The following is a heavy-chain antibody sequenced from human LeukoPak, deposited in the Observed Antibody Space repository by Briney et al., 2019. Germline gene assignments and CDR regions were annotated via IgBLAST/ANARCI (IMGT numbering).Heavy chain of an antibody. CDR1: GFTFSSYA. Sequence: GGSLRLSCAASGFTFSSYAMSWVRQAPGKGLEWVSAISGSGGSTYYADSVKGRFTISRDNSKNTLYLQMNSLRAEDTAVYYCAREPVYCSSTSCYDYWGQGTLVTVSS. D-gene: IGHD2-2*01. V-gene: IGHV3-23*01. J-gene: IGHJ4*02. CDR3: AREPVYCSSTSCYDY. CDR2: ISGSGGST.